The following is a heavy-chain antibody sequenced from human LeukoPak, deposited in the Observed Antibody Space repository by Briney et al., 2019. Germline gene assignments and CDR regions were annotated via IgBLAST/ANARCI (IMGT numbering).Heavy chain of an antibody. V-gene: IGHV1-8*01. CDR2: MNPNSGNT. CDR3: AKSYSSYMDV. Sequence: ASVTVSCKASGYTFTSYDINWVRQAPGQGLEWMGWMNPNSGNTGYAQKFQGRVTMTRNTSISTAYMELSSLRSEDTGVYYCAKSYSSYMDVWGKGTTVTVSS. J-gene: IGHJ6*03. CDR1: GYTFTSYD.